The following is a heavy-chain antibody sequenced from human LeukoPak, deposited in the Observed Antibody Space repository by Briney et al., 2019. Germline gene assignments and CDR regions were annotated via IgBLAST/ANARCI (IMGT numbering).Heavy chain of an antibody. CDR3: ARAPDFWSGLGD. Sequence: PGGSLRLSCAASGFTFSSYGMHWVRQAPGKGLEWVAVISYDGSDKYYADSVKGRFTISRDNSKNTLYLQMNSLRAEDTAVYYCARAPDFWSGLGDWGQGTLVTVSS. CDR1: GFTFSSYG. CDR2: ISYDGSDK. V-gene: IGHV3-30*03. D-gene: IGHD3-3*01. J-gene: IGHJ4*02.